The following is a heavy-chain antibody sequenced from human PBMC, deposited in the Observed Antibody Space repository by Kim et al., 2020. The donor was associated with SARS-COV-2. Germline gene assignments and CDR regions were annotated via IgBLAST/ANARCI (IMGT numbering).Heavy chain of an antibody. CDR2: INTNTGNP. D-gene: IGHD6-19*01. CDR1: GYTFTSYA. Sequence: ASVKVSCKASGYTFTSYAMNWVRQAPGQGLEWMGWINTNTGNPTYAQGFTGRFVFSLDTSVSTAYLQISSLKAEDTAVYYCARIRERYSSGWYGAYYYYGMDVWGQGTTVTVSS. V-gene: IGHV7-4-1*02. CDR3: ARIRERYSSGWYGAYYYYGMDV. J-gene: IGHJ6*02.